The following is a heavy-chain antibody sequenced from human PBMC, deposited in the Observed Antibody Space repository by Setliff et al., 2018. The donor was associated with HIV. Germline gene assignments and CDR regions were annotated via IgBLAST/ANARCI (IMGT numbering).Heavy chain of an antibody. CDR1: IGSISSGDYY. CDR3: ASAGSGTRAPPRY. Sequence: SETLSLTCSLSIGSISSGDYYWSWIRQPPGKGLEWIGYISYSGNTYYNPSLKSRVTISLDTSKNQFSLKLTSVTAADTAVYYCASAGSGTRAPPRYWGQGTLVTVSS. J-gene: IGHJ4*02. CDR2: ISYSGNT. D-gene: IGHD1-1*01. V-gene: IGHV4-30-4*02.